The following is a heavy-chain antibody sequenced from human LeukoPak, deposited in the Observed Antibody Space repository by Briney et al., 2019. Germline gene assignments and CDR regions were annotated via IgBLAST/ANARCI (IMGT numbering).Heavy chain of an antibody. V-gene: IGHV4-59*01. CDR2: IYYSGST. CDR1: GGSISSSY. CDR3: ARGGATVTTFDY. D-gene: IGHD4-17*01. J-gene: IGHJ4*02. Sequence: SETLSLTCTVSGGSISSSYWSWIRQPPGKGLEWIGYIYYSGSTNYNPSLKSRVTISVDTSKNQFSLKLSSVTAADTAVYYCARGGATVTTFDYWGQGTLVTVSS.